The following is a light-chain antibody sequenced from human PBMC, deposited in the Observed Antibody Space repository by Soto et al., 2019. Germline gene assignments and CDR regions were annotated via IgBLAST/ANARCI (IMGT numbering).Light chain of an antibody. CDR2: GAS. Sequence: EIVLTQSPGTLSLSPGERATLSCRASQSVNNRYLAWYQQKPGQAPRLLIYGASSRATGIPDRFSGSGSGTDFTLTIIRLEPEDYAVYYCQQYDSSRITFGPGTKVGIK. CDR1: QSVNNRY. CDR3: QQYDSSRIT. J-gene: IGKJ3*01. V-gene: IGKV3-20*01.